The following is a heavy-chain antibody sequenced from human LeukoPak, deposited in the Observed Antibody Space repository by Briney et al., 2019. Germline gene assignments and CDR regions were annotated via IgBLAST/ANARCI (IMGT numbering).Heavy chain of an antibody. CDR1: GFTFSTYW. Sequence: GGSLRLSCEASGFTFSTYWVTWVRQAPGKGLEWVANINQDGSEKYYVDSVKGRFTISRDNAKNSLYLQMNSLRAEDTAVYYCARAVAGNGYFDYWGQGTLVTVSS. V-gene: IGHV3-7*01. CDR3: ARAVAGNGYFDY. D-gene: IGHD6-19*01. CDR2: INQDGSEK. J-gene: IGHJ4*02.